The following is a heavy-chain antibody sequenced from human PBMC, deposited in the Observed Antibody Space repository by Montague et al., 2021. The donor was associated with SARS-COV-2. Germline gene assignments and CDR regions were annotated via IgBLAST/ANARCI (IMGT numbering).Heavy chain of an antibody. V-gene: IGHV4-61*02. CDR2: ISISGST. J-gene: IGHJ4*02. Sequence: TLSLTCTVSGGSISSGSYYWSWIRRPAGKGLEWIGRISISGSTNYNPSLKSRVTISVDTSKNQFSLKLSSVTAADTAVYYCGRDIAVAGLFDYWGQGTLVTVSS. CDR3: GRDIAVAGLFDY. CDR1: GGSISSGSYY. D-gene: IGHD6-19*01.